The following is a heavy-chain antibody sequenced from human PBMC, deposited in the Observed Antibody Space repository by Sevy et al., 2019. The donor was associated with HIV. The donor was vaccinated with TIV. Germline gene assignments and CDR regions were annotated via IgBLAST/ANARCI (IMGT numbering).Heavy chain of an antibody. V-gene: IGHV1-69*06. CDR3: AIVGATTGYYYYMDV. CDR2: IIPIFSTA. J-gene: IGHJ6*03. Sequence: ASVKVSCKASGGTFSSYAISWVRQAPGQGLEWMGGIIPIFSTANYAQKFQGRVTITADKSTSTAYMELSSLRSEDTAVYYCAIVGATTGYYYYMDVWGKGTTVTVSS. CDR1: GGTFSSYA. D-gene: IGHD1-26*01.